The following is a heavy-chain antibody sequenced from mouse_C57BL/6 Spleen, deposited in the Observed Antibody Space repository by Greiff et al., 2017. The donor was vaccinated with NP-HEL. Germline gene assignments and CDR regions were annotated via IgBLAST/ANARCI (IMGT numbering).Heavy chain of an antibody. J-gene: IGHJ4*01. V-gene: IGHV1-80*01. CDR2: IYPGDGDT. Sequence: VKLQESGAELVKPGASVKISCKASGYAFSSYWMNWVKQRPGKGLEWIGQIYPGDGDTNYNGKFKGKATLTADKSSSTAYMQLSSLTSEDSAVYFCARWSGYYAMDYWGQGTSVTVSS. CDR3: ARWSGYYAMDY. D-gene: IGHD1-3*01. CDR1: GYAFSSYW.